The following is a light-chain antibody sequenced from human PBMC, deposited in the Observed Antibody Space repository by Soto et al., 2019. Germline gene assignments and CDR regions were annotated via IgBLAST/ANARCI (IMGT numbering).Light chain of an antibody. V-gene: IGKV3-15*01. Sequence: IVMTQSPATLSVSPGERATLSCRASQSISSNLAWYQQKPGQAPRVLIYSASTRATGIPARFSGSGSGTEFTLTISSLQSEDFAVYYCQQYNAWRTFGQGTKVDIK. CDR2: SAS. CDR3: QQYNAWRT. CDR1: QSISSN. J-gene: IGKJ1*01.